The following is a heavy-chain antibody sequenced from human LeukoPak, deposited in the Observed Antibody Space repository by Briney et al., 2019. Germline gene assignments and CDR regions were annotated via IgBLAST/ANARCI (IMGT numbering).Heavy chain of an antibody. D-gene: IGHD6-19*01. CDR2: IRYDGSHN. J-gene: IGHJ4*02. Sequence: GGSLRLSCAASGFTFSSYGMHWVRQAPSKGLEWVAFIRYDGSHNYYADSVKGRFTISRDNSKNTLYLQMNSLRAEDTAVYSCAKDQWLVLDYWGQGTLVTVSS. V-gene: IGHV3-30*02. CDR1: GFTFSSYG. CDR3: AKDQWLVLDY.